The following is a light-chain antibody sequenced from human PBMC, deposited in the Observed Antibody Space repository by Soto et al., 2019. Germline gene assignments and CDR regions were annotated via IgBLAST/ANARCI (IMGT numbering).Light chain of an antibody. CDR2: AAS. J-gene: IGKJ5*01. Sequence: DIQMTQSPSSLSTSVGDRVTITCRASQSISSYLNWYQQKPGKAPKLLIYAASSLQSGVPSRFSGSGSGTDFTLTISSLQPEDFATYYCQQSYSTPITFGHGTRLE. CDR3: QQSYSTPIT. CDR1: QSISSY. V-gene: IGKV1-39*01.